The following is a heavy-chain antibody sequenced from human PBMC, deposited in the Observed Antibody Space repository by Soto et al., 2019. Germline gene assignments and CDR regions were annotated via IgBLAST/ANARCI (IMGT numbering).Heavy chain of an antibody. CDR3: ARDGGSSGWYFQH. CDR2: IYYSGST. V-gene: IGHV4-59*01. D-gene: IGHD6-19*01. J-gene: IGHJ1*01. CDR1: GGSISSYY. Sequence: SETLSLTCTVSGGSISSYYWSWIRQPPGKGLEWIGYIYYSGSTNYNPSLKSRVTISVDTSKNQFSLKLSSVTAADTAVYYCARDGGSSGWYFQHWGQGTLVTVSS.